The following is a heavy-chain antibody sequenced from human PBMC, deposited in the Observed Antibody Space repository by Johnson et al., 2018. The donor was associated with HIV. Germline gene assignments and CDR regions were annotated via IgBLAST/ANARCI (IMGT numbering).Heavy chain of an antibody. Sequence: VHLVESGGVLVQPGGSLRLSCAASGFTVSSNEMSWVRQAPGKGLEWVSSISGGSTYYADSRKGRFTISRDNSKNTLHLQMNSLRPEDTAIYYCARPFRSGAYIDGFEIWGHGTMVTVSS. CDR3: ARPFRSGAYIDGFEI. D-gene: IGHD3-22*01. V-gene: IGHV3-38-3*01. CDR2: ISGGST. CDR1: GFTVSSNE. J-gene: IGHJ3*02.